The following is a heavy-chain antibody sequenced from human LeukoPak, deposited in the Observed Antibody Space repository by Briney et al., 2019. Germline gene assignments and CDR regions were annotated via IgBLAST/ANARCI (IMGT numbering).Heavy chain of an antibody. CDR2: INPTSGGT. V-gene: IGHV1-2*06. D-gene: IGHD2-2*01. CDR1: GYTFTGYY. Sequence: ASVKVSCKASGYTFTGYYMHWVRQAPGQGLEYMGRINPTSGGTVYAQKFQGRVTMTRDTSITTAYMELTRLTSDDTAVYYCARYCSSTSCYSDYWGQGTLVTVSS. J-gene: IGHJ4*02. CDR3: ARYCSSTSCYSDY.